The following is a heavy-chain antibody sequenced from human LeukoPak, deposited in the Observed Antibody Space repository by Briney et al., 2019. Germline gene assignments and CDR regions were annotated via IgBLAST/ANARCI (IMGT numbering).Heavy chain of an antibody. J-gene: IGHJ4*02. Sequence: ASVKVSCKTSGYIFTDYYMHWVRQAPGQGLEWMGWINPNSGGTTYARKFQGRVTVTSDTSISTAYMELSGLRSEDTAVYYCATLSHSSYYDFWSGYWGQGTLVTVSS. CDR1: GYIFTDYY. D-gene: IGHD3-3*01. CDR2: INPNSGGT. V-gene: IGHV1-2*02. CDR3: ATLSHSSYYDFWSGY.